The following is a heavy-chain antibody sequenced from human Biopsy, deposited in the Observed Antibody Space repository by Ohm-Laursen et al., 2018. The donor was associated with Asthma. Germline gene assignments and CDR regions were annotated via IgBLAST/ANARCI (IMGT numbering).Heavy chain of an antibody. CDR1: GGSISSGGYS. V-gene: IGHV4-30-2*01. J-gene: IGHJ4*02. D-gene: IGHD4-23*01. CDR2: IYHSGST. CDR3: ARVKEGEKCDY. Sequence: TLSLTCPVSGGSISSGGYSWSWIRQPPGKGLEWIGYIYHSGSTYYNPSLKSRVTISVDRSKNQFSLKLSSVTAADTAVYYWARVKEGEKCDYWGQGTLVTVSS.